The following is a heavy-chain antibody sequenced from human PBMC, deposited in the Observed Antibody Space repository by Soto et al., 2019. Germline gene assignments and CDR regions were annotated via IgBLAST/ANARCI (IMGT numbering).Heavy chain of an antibody. D-gene: IGHD2-2*01. CDR3: AKTHCSSTSCYAYYYYYGMDV. CDR1: GFAFSTYA. J-gene: IGHJ6*02. CDR2: ISGSGGST. V-gene: IGHV3-23*01. Sequence: GGALRPSGRAVGFAFSTYALSWVRQAPGKGLEWVSAISGSGGSTYYADSVKGRFTISRDNSKNTLYLQMNSLRAEDTAVYYCAKTHCSSTSCYAYYYYYGMDVWGQGTTVTVSS.